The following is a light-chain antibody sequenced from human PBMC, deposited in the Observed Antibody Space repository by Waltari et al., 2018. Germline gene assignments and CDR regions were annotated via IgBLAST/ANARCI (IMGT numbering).Light chain of an antibody. CDR2: TDN. Sequence: QSVLTQPPSASGPPGQGVTVSCSGSTSNIGRNGVSWYQQLPGTAPKLLIHTDNQRPSGVPDRFSGSKSGTSASLAISGLQSEDEAHYYCAAWDDSLKGRVFGGGTKVTVL. CDR3: AAWDDSLKGRV. V-gene: IGLV1-44*01. CDR1: TSNIGRNG. J-gene: IGLJ3*02.